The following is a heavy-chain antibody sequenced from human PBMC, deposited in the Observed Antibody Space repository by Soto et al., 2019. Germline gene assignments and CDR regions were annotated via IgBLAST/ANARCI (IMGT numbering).Heavy chain of an antibody. J-gene: IGHJ4*02. V-gene: IGHV1-18*01. CDR1: GYAFTTYG. CDR3: AREGLLGY. D-gene: IGHD2-15*01. CDR2: ISAYNGNR. Sequence: QVRLVQSGAEVRQPGASVKVSCTASGYAFTTYGFSWVRQAPGQGLEWMGWISAYNGNRNYAQEFQGRVTMTTDTSTSTAYMELRNLRSDDTAIYYCAREGLLGYWGQGTLVTVSS.